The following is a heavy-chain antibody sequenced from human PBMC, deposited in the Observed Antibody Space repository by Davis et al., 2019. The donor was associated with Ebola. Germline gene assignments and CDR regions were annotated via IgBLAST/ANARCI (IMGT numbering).Heavy chain of an antibody. D-gene: IGHD6-19*01. Sequence: ASVKVSCKASGYTFTGYYIHWVRQAPGQGLEWMGRINPNSGGTNYAQKLQGRVTMTTDTSTSTAYMELRSLRSDDTAVYYCARAGGSSGWYNWFDPWGQGTLVTVSS. CDR1: GYTFTGYY. CDR2: INPNSGGT. J-gene: IGHJ5*02. V-gene: IGHV1-2*06. CDR3: ARAGGSSGWYNWFDP.